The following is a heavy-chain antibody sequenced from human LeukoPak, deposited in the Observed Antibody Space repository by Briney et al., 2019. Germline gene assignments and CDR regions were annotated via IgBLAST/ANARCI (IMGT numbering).Heavy chain of an antibody. V-gene: IGHV3-9*01. CDR3: ARDRDYYGSGSLDY. CDR1: GFTFDDYA. J-gene: IGHJ4*02. D-gene: IGHD3-10*01. Sequence: GGSLRLSCAASGFTFDDYAMHWVRQAPGKGLEWVSGISWNSGSIDYADSVKGRFTISRDNAKNSLYLQMNSLRAEDTAVYYCARDRDYYGSGSLDYWGQGTLVTVSS. CDR2: ISWNSGSI.